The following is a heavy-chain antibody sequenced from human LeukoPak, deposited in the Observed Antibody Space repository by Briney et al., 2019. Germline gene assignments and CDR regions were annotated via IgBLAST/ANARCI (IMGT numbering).Heavy chain of an antibody. CDR1: GGSLSSYY. D-gene: IGHD5-18*01. Sequence: PSETLSLTCTVSGGSLSSYYWSWIRQPPGERLEWIGYIYYSGSTNYNPSLKSRVTISVDTSKNHFSLKLGSVTAADTAVYYCARGLGGSYGAWYAFDFWGQGTMVTVSS. CDR3: ARGLGGSYGAWYAFDF. V-gene: IGHV4-59*08. J-gene: IGHJ3*01. CDR2: IYYSGST.